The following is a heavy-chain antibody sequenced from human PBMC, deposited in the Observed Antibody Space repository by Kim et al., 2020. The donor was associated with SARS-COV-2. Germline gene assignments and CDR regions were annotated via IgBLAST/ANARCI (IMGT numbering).Heavy chain of an antibody. V-gene: IGHV3-49*03. Sequence: GGSLRLSCTASGFTFGDYAMSWFRQAPGKGLEWVGFIRSKAYGGTTEYAASVKGRFTISRDDSKSIAYLQMNSLKTEDTAVYYCTRSKLLWFGELLFDYWGQGTLVTVSS. J-gene: IGHJ4*02. D-gene: IGHD3-10*01. CDR2: IRSKAYGGTT. CDR3: TRSKLLWFGELLFDY. CDR1: GFTFGDYA.